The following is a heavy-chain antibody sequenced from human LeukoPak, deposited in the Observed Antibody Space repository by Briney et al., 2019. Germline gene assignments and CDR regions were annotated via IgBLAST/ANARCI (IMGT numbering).Heavy chain of an antibody. Sequence: PSETLSLTCAVYGGSFSGYYWSWIRQPPGKGLEWIGEINHSGSTNYNPSLKSRVTISVDTSKNQFSLKLSSVTAADTAVYYCARRGFDYYGSGRTFDYWGQGTLVTVPS. D-gene: IGHD3-10*01. J-gene: IGHJ4*02. V-gene: IGHV4-34*01. CDR1: GGSFSGYY. CDR2: INHSGST. CDR3: ARRGFDYYGSGRTFDY.